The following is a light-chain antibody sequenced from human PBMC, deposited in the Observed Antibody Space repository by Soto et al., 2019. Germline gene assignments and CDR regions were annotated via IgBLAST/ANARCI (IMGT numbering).Light chain of an antibody. J-gene: IGKJ1*01. Sequence: IVLTQSPGTLSLSPGERATLSCWASQSVSSNYLAWYQQKPGQAPRLLIYGASSRATGISDRFSGGGYGTDFTLTISRLEPEDFAVYYCQHYGSSPRGTFGQGTKVEI. CDR1: QSVSSNY. V-gene: IGKV3-20*01. CDR2: GAS. CDR3: QHYGSSPRGT.